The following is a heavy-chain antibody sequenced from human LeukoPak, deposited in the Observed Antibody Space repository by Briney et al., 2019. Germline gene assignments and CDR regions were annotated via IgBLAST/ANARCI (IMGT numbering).Heavy chain of an antibody. CDR2: ISYRGNT. D-gene: IGHD2-2*01. CDR3: ASQRGGDSTSLDY. CDR1: GGALSSYH. V-gene: IGHV4-59*03. Sequence: SETLSLTCTVSGGALSSYHWSWIRQSPGRGLEWLGHISYRGNTDYNPALKSRVTISVDMFYNQFSLKLSSVTAADTAVYYCASQRGGDSTSLDYWGQGTLVTVSS. J-gene: IGHJ4*02.